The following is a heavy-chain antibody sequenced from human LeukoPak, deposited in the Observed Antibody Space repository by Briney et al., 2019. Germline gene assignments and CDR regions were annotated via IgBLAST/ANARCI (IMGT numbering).Heavy chain of an antibody. CDR2: INQGGSDK. J-gene: IGHJ4*02. CDR1: GFTFSGHW. V-gene: IGHV3-7*01. CDR3: TRDRSRAEDD. Sequence: GGSLRLSCAASGFTFSGHWMSWVRQAPGKGLEWVANINQGGSDKYYVDSVKGRFTISRDNANNLLYLQMNSLRGEDTAVYYCTRDRSRAEDDWGQGTLVTVPS. D-gene: IGHD1-14*01.